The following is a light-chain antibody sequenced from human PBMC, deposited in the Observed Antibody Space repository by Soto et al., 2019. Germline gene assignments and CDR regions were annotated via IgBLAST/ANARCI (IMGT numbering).Light chain of an antibody. J-gene: IGKJ3*01. CDR1: QSVLYSSNNKNY. Sequence: DIVMTQPPDSLAVSLGERATINCKSSQSVLYSSNNKNYLAWYQQKPGQPPKLLIYWASTRESGVPDRFSGSGSGTDFTLTISSLQAEDVAVYYCQQYYSIPFTFGPGTKVDIK. CDR3: QQYYSIPFT. V-gene: IGKV4-1*01. CDR2: WAS.